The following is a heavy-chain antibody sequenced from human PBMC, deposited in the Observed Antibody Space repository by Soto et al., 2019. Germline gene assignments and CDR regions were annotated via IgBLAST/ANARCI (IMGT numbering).Heavy chain of an antibody. CDR1: GFTVSSNY. Sequence: WGSLRLSCAASGFTVSSNYMSWVRQAPGKGLEWVSVIYSGGSTYYADSVKGRFTISRDNSKNTLYLQMNSLRAEDTAVYYCARVPLGLRHYYYYMDVWGKGTTVTVSS. V-gene: IGHV3-66*01. J-gene: IGHJ6*03. CDR3: ARVPLGLRHYYYYMDV. CDR2: IYSGGST. D-gene: IGHD5-12*01.